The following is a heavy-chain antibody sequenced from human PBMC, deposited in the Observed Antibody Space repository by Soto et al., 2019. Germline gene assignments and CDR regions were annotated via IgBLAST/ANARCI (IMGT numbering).Heavy chain of an antibody. CDR1: GFAFKSYD. V-gene: IGHV3-30*18. J-gene: IGHJ4*02. Sequence: QVQLVESGEGGVQPGRPLRLTCAASGFAFKSYDMHWVRQSPGRGLEWVAAISSDGGHMYYSASVKGRFTISRDNSKNKLSLQMTSLRPEDTAVYYCVKDSWWLVSFDHWGQGTLVTVSS. CDR3: VKDSWWLVSFDH. CDR2: ISSDGGHM. D-gene: IGHD6-19*01.